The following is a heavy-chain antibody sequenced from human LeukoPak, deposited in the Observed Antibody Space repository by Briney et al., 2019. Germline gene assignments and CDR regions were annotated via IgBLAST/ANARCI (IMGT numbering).Heavy chain of an antibody. J-gene: IGHJ2*01. CDR2: ISAYNGNT. CDR3: ARDHPNWYFDL. Sequence: GASVKVSCKASGYTFTSYGISWVRQAPGQGLEWMGWISAYNGNTNYAQKLQGRVTMTTDTSASTAYMELSSLRSEDTAVYYCARDHPNWYFDLWGRGTLVTVSS. V-gene: IGHV1-18*01. CDR1: GYTFTSYG.